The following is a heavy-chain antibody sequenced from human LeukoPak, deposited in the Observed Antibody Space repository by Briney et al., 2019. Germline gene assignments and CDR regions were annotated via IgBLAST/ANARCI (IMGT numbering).Heavy chain of an antibody. J-gene: IGHJ4*02. CDR3: AREILGATTPDY. Sequence: SETLSLTCAVYGGSFSGHYWSWIRQPPGQGLEWIGEINDNGNTNYNPSLKSRVTMSVDGSKSQFSLKLSSVTAADTAMYYCAREILGATTPDYWGQGTLVAVSS. D-gene: IGHD1-26*01. CDR1: GGSFSGHY. V-gene: IGHV4-34*01. CDR2: INDNGNT.